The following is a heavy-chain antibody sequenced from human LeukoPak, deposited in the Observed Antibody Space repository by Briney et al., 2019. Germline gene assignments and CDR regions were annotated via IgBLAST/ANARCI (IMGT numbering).Heavy chain of an antibody. CDR3: ARASSSWFGARGVTDY. J-gene: IGHJ4*02. CDR2: ISSSGSTI. CDR1: GFTFSDYY. Sequence: GGSLRLSCAASGFTFSDYYMSWIRQAPGKGLEWVSCISSSGSTIYYADSVKGRFTISRDNAKNSLYLQMNSLRAEDTAVYYCARASSSWFGARGVTDYWGQGTLVTVSS. D-gene: IGHD6-13*01. V-gene: IGHV3-11*01.